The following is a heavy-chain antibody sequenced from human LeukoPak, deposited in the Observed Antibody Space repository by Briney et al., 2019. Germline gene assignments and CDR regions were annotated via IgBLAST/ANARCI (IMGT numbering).Heavy chain of an antibody. CDR3: VRDFRSADY. V-gene: IGHV3-74*01. Sequence: GGSLRVSCAASGFTFSTYCMHWVRQAPGKGPMWVSRICPDGTVTNYADSVKARFIISRDNARNTVYLQMNSPRVEDTAVYYCVRDFRSADYWGQGTLVTVSS. J-gene: IGHJ4*02. CDR2: ICPDGTVT. CDR1: GFTFSTYC.